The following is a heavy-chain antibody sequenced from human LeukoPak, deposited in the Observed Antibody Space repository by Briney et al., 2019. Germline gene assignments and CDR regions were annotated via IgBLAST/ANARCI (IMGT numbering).Heavy chain of an antibody. CDR2: INGGGTNT. V-gene: IGHV3-23*01. J-gene: IGHJ3*01. CDR1: GFTFTTYA. CDR3: AKRRDGFDV. Sequence: GGSLRLSCAASGFTFTTYAMSWVRQAPGKGLEWVSAINGGGTNTYYIESVRGRFTISRDNSKNTLFLQMNSLRAEDTALYYCAKRRDGFDVWGQGTMVTASS.